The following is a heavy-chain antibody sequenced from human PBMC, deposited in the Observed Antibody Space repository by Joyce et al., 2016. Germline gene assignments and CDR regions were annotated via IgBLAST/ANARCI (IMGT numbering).Heavy chain of an antibody. J-gene: IGHJ6*02. CDR3: ARGGISYYYAMDV. Sequence: QLVESGGGVVKPGGSRRLSCEDSGAAFSTSGMSWFRQAPGKGLAWVAAISDTSYYIFPAETVRGRFTVSRDNAKKTLYLQMNSLRSEDSAVFYCARGGISYYYAMDVWGQGTTVTVSS. D-gene: IGHD3-16*01. CDR1: GAAFSTSG. CDR2: ISDTSYYI. V-gene: IGHV3-21*01.